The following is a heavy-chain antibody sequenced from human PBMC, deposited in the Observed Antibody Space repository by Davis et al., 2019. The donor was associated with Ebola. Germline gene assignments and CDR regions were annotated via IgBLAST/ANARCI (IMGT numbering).Heavy chain of an antibody. D-gene: IGHD3-10*01. CDR2: MSYHGSHT. CDR1: AFSFGIYG. J-gene: IGHJ4*02. Sequence: GESLKISCEAFAFSFGIYGMHWVRQAPGKGLEWVASMSYHGSHTSYIDSVRGRFTVSRDNSKNTLYLHMNSLRPEDTAVYFCAKEYCPNSGPYCTYFEVWGQGTQVTVSS. V-gene: IGHV3-30*18. CDR3: AKEYCPNSGPYCTYFEV.